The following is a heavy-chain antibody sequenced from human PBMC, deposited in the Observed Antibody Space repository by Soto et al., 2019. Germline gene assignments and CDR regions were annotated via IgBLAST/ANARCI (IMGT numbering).Heavy chain of an antibody. Sequence: QVQLVQSGAEVQKPGSSGKVSCKASGDTFSSYAISWVRQAPGQGLAWMGGIIPLFGTANYAQKFQGRVTITADESTSTAYMDLSSLRSEDTAVYYCARGVVPAANEEYYFDYWGQGTLVTVSS. CDR3: ARGVVPAANEEYYFDY. V-gene: IGHV1-69*01. D-gene: IGHD2-2*01. J-gene: IGHJ4*02. CDR1: GDTFSSYA. CDR2: IIPLFGTA.